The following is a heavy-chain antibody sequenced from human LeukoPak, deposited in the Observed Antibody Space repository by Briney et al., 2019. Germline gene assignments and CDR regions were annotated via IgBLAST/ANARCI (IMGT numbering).Heavy chain of an antibody. CDR2: XXYDGXNK. CDR1: XXTFXSXX. CDR3: AKVPIPLNMVGTYFVF. D-gene: IGHD1-26*01. J-gene: IGHJ4*02. Sequence: GGSLRLSCAASXXTFXSXXXXXVXXXPGXXXXWXAGXXYDGXNKCYADTVQGRFNISRDHSKNPLYLQTNSLRAEDTAVYHCAKVPIPLNMVGTYFVFWGEETLVTVSS. V-gene: IGHV3-30*18.